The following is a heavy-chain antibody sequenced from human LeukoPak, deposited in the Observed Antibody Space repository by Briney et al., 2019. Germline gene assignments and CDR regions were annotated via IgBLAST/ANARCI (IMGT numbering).Heavy chain of an antibody. D-gene: IGHD1-26*01. CDR3: ARRWELPGHFDY. V-gene: IGHV5-51*01. CDR1: GYSFTSYW. Sequence: GESLQISCMGSGYSFTSYWIGWVRQMPGKGVEWMGINYRGGSDTRYSPSFQGKVTISADKSISTAYLQWSSLKASDTAMYYCARRWELPGHFDYWGQGTLVTVSS. J-gene: IGHJ4*02. CDR2: NYRGGSDT.